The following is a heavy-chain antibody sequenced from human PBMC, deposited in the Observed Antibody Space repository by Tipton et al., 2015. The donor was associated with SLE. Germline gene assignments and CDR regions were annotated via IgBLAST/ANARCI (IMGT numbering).Heavy chain of an antibody. CDR3: ATYDFWSSLPNSGG. V-gene: IGHV4-4*08. Sequence: TLSLTCTVSGGSISNYSWSWIRQPPGKGLEWIGSIYHSGNTYSNPSLKSRVTISVDTSKNQFSLKMSSVTAADTAVYFCATYDFWSSLPNSGGWGQGTLVIVSS. CDR1: GGSISNYS. J-gene: IGHJ4*02. D-gene: IGHD3/OR15-3a*01. CDR2: IYHSGNT.